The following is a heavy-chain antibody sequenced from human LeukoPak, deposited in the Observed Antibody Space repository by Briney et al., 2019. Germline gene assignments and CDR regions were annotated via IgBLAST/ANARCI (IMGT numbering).Heavy chain of an antibody. CDR3: ARRAYSSSPFDP. CDR1: GGSISSYY. Sequence: SETLSLTCTVSGGSISSYYWSWIRQPPGKGLEWIGYIYYSGSTNYNPSLKSRVTISVDTSKNQFSLKLSSVTAADTAVYYCARRAYSSSPFDPWGQGTLVTVSS. J-gene: IGHJ5*02. V-gene: IGHV4-59*08. CDR2: IYYSGST. D-gene: IGHD2-2*01.